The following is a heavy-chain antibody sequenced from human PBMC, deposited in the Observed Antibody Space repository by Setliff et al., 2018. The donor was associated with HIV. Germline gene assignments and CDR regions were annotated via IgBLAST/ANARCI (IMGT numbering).Heavy chain of an antibody. CDR3: AREGLWFGDRGYYMDV. D-gene: IGHD3-10*01. CDR2: IGADNGNT. V-gene: IGHV1-18*04. Sequence: ASVKVSCKASGYTFISYYIHWVRQAPGQGLEWMGWIGADNGNTNYAQKFRGRVTMTTDTSTSTVYMELGSLISDDTAVYYCAREGLWFGDRGYYMDVWGTGTAVTAP. CDR1: GYTFISYY. J-gene: IGHJ6*03.